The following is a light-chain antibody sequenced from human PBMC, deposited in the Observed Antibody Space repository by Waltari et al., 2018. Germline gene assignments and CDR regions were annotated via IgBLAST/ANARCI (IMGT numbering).Light chain of an antibody. CDR2: GAT. CDR1: QGIRNE. J-gene: IGKJ1*01. V-gene: IGKV1-6*01. CDR3: LHDYNYPRT. Sequence: AIQMTQSPSSLSASVGARVTITCRASQGIRNELGWYQQKPGKAPKLLIYGATTLQSGVPSRFSGSGSGTDFTLTITSLQPEDFATYYCLHDYNYPRTFGQGTKLEIK.